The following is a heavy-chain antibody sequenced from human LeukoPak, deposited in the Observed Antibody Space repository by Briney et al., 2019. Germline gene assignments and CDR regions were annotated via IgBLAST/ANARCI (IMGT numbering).Heavy chain of an antibody. V-gene: IGHV3-30*18. Sequence: PGRSLRLSCATSGFTFSSYGMHWVRQAPGKGLEWAAVISYDGSNKYYADSVKGRFTISRGNSKNTLYLQMNSLRAEDTAIYYCAKDGGYCNSVSCAPTNFYYYGMDVWGKGTTVTVSS. J-gene: IGHJ6*04. CDR3: AKDGGYCNSVSCAPTNFYYYGMDV. CDR1: GFTFSSYG. D-gene: IGHD2-2*01. CDR2: ISYDGSNK.